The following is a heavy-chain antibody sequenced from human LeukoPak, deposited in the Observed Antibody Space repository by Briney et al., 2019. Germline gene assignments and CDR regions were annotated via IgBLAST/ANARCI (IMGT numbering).Heavy chain of an antibody. D-gene: IGHD3-9*01. CDR3: ARDPADDILTGYYNT. V-gene: IGHV1-69*04. CDR2: IIPILGIA. J-gene: IGHJ5*02. CDR1: GGTFSSYA. Sequence: SVKVSCKASGGTFSSYAISWVRQAPGQGLEWTGRIIPILGIANYAQKFQGRVTITADKSTSTAYMELSSLRSEDTAVYYCARDPADDILTGYYNTWGQGTLVTVSS.